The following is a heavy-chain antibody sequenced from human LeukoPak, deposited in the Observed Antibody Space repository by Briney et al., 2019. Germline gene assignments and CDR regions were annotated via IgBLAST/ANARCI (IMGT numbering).Heavy chain of an antibody. V-gene: IGHV3-23*01. J-gene: IGHJ4*02. D-gene: IGHD6-6*01. Sequence: GGSLRLSCAASGFAFSSYAMSWVRQAPGKGLEWVSAISGSGGSTYYADSVKGRFTISRDNSKNTLYLQMNSLRAEDTAVYYCAKGNRYSSSGYFDYWGQGTLVTVSS. CDR3: AKGNRYSSSGYFDY. CDR2: ISGSGGST. CDR1: GFAFSSYA.